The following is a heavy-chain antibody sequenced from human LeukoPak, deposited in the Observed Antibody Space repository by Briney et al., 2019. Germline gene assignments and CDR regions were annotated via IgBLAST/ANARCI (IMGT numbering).Heavy chain of an antibody. V-gene: IGHV1-69*01. CDR1: GGTFSSYA. CDR3: ARGRDSGWYDWFDP. J-gene: IGHJ5*02. Sequence: SVKVSCKASGGTFSSYAISWVRRAPGQGLEWMGGIIPIFGTANYAQKFQGRVTITADESTSTAYMELSSLRSEDTAVYYCARGRDSGWYDWFDPWGQGTLVTVSS. D-gene: IGHD6-19*01. CDR2: IIPIFGTA.